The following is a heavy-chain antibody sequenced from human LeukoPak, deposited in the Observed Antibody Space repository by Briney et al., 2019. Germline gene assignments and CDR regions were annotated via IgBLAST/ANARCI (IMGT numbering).Heavy chain of an antibody. CDR3: ARGRRGYSYGPRGETLDY. V-gene: IGHV4-34*01. D-gene: IGHD5-18*01. CDR2: INHSGST. J-gene: IGHJ4*02. CDR1: GGSFSGYY. Sequence: SETLSLTCAVYGGSFSGYYWSWIRQPPGKGLEWIGEINHSGSTNYNPSLKSRVTISVDTSKNQSSLKLSSVTAADTAVYYCARGRRGYSYGPRGETLDYWGQGTLVTVSS.